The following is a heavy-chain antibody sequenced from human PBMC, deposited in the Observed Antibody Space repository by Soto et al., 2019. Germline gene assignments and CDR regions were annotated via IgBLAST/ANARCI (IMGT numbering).Heavy chain of an antibody. V-gene: IGHV4-39*01. CDR2: IYYSGST. Sequence: QLQLQESGPGLVKPSETLSLTCTVSGGSISSSSYYWGWIRQPPGKGLEWIGSIYYSGSTYYNPSLKSRVTISVDTSKNQFSLKLSSVTAADTAVYYCARLWVLLWFGQPQGAFDIWGQGTMVTVSS. J-gene: IGHJ3*02. D-gene: IGHD3-10*01. CDR1: GGSISSSSYY. CDR3: ARLWVLLWFGQPQGAFDI.